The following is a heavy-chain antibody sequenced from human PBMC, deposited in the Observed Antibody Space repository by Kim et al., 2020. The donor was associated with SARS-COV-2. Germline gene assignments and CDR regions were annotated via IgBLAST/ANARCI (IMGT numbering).Heavy chain of an antibody. D-gene: IGHD3-10*01. CDR2: INTNTGNP. CDR1: GYALTTYT. CDR3: GRTMVRGVIPS. Sequence: ASVKVSCKASGYALTTYTMTWVRQAPGHGLEWMGWINTNTGNPTYAQGFTGRFVFSLDTSVSTTYLQINSLQAEDTAVYYCGRTMVRGVIPSWGQGTLVTVSS. V-gene: IGHV7-4-1*02. J-gene: IGHJ5*02.